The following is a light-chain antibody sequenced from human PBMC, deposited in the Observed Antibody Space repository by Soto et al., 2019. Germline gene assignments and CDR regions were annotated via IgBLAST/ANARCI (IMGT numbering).Light chain of an antibody. CDR2: DVT. CDR3: SSHGGSNNPYV. J-gene: IGLJ1*01. V-gene: IGLV2-8*01. CDR1: SSDIGGYNF. Sequence: QSALTRPPSASGSPGQSVAISCTGTSSDIGGYNFVSWYQQHPGKAPKLMIYDVTKRPSGVPDRFSGSKSGNTVTLIVSGIQADDQADHHCSSHGGSNNPYVFGPGTKLTVL.